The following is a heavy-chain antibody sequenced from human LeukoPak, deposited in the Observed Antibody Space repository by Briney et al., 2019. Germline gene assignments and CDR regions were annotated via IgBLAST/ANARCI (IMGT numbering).Heavy chain of an antibody. J-gene: IGHJ4*02. Sequence: PSGTLSLTCAVSGGSISSSNWWRWVRQPPGKGLEWIGVIYHSGSTNYNPSLKSRVTISVDKSKNQFSLKLSSVTAADTAVYYCARRSDFDWLSLYYFDYWGQGTLVTVSS. D-gene: IGHD3-9*01. CDR2: IYHSGST. CDR1: GGSISSSNW. V-gene: IGHV4-4*02. CDR3: ARRSDFDWLSLYYFDY.